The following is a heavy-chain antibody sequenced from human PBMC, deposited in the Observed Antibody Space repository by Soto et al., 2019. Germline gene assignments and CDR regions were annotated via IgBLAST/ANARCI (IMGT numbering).Heavy chain of an antibody. CDR3: ASHGADSGWFFFDL. J-gene: IGHJ5*02. CDR1: GGAINGDY. Sequence: PSETLSLTCSLSGGAINGDYWSWIRQPPGKGLEWIGFVSYSGSTDYHPSLKSRVTISIDTSKNQFSLKMSSVTAADTAVYYCASHGADSGWFFFDLWGQGALVTVSS. V-gene: IGHV4-59*08. CDR2: VSYSGST. D-gene: IGHD6-19*01.